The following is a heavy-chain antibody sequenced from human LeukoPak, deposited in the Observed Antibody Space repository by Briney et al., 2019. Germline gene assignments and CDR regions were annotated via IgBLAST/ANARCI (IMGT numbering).Heavy chain of an antibody. CDR3: AKDRRDGYNYFDY. Sequence: GGSLRLSCAASGFMFRSYGMHWVRQAPGKGLEWVAFIRYDGSNKYYADSVKGRFTISRDNSKNTLYLQMNSLRAEDTAVYYCAKDRRDGYNYFDYWGQGTLVTVSS. CDR2: IRYDGSNK. CDR1: GFMFRSYG. V-gene: IGHV3-30*02. D-gene: IGHD5-24*01. J-gene: IGHJ4*02.